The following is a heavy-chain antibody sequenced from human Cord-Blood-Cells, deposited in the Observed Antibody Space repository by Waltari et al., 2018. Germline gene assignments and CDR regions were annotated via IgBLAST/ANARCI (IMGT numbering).Heavy chain of an antibody. CDR2: IWYDGRNK. CDR1: GFTFSSYG. V-gene: IGHV3-33*01. D-gene: IGHD4-17*01. CDR3: ARDFDYGGKGDFDY. J-gene: IGHJ4*02. Sequence: QVQLVESGGGVVQPGRSLRLSCAASGFTFSSYGMHWVRQAPGKGLEWVAVIWYDGRNKYYADAVKGRFTISRDNSKNTLYLQMNSLRAEDTAVYYCARDFDYGGKGDFDYWGQGTLVTVSS.